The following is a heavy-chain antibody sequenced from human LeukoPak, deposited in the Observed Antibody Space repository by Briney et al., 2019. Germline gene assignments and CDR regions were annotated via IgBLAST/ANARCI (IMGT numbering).Heavy chain of an antibody. CDR1: GFTFSSYG. Sequence: GGSLRLSCAASGFTFSSYGMHWVRQAPGKGLEWVAVISYDGSNKYYADSVKGRFTISRDNAKNSLYLQMNSLRAEDTAVYYCAREDTAMGQTGYWGQGTLVTVSS. CDR2: ISYDGSNK. D-gene: IGHD5-18*01. CDR3: AREDTAMGQTGY. V-gene: IGHV3-30*03. J-gene: IGHJ4*02.